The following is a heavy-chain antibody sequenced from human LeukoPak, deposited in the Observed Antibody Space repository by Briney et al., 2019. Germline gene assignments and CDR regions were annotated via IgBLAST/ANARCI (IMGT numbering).Heavy chain of an antibody. J-gene: IGHJ4*02. CDR1: GFTXSSYA. Sequence: XLRLSCAASGFTXSSYAMHWVRQAPGKGLEWVAVISYDGSNKYYADSVKGRFTISRDNSKNTLYLQMNSLRAEDTAVYYCARDRGTAMAYWGQGTLVTVSS. CDR3: ARDRGTAMAY. V-gene: IGHV3-30-3*01. CDR2: ISYDGSNK. D-gene: IGHD5-18*01.